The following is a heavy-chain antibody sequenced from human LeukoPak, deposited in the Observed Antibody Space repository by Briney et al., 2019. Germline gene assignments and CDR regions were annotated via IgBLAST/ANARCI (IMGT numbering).Heavy chain of an antibody. CDR3: ARGHLTYYDFWSGYSSIFDY. Sequence: SETLSLTCTVSGGSISSGSYYWSWIRQPPGKGLEWIGEINHSGSTNYNPSLKSRVTISVDTSKNQFSLKLSSVTAADTAVYYCARGHLTYYDFWSGYSSIFDYWGQGTLVTVSS. CDR1: GGSISSGSYY. D-gene: IGHD3-3*01. CDR2: INHSGST. V-gene: IGHV4-39*07. J-gene: IGHJ4*02.